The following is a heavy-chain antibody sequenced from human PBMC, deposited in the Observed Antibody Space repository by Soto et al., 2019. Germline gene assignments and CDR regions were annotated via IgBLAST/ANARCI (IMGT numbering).Heavy chain of an antibody. CDR1: GLAFSSYG. D-gene: IGHD3-16*01. CDR3: ANGGEAAANDDYYYYGMDV. J-gene: IGHJ6*02. Sequence: GGSLRLSCAASGLAFSSYGMHWVRQPPGKGPEWVAAVSPDGGNKYYADSVKGRFTISRDNSKNTLYLQMNSLRAEDTAVYYCANGGEAAANDDYYYYGMDVWGQRTTVTVSS. V-gene: IGHV3-30*18. CDR2: VSPDGGNK.